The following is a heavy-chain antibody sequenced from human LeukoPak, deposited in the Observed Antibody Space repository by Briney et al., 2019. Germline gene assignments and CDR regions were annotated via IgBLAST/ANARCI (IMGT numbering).Heavy chain of an antibody. V-gene: IGHV3-7*01. D-gene: IGHD6-13*01. CDR2: IKQDGSEK. CDR1: GFTFSSYW. J-gene: IGHJ5*02. Sequence: PGGSLRLFCAASGFTFSSYWMSWVRQAPGKGLEWVANIKQDGSEKYYVDSVKGRFTISRDNAKNSLYLQMNSLRAEDTAVYYCAREEVRIAEDWFDPWGQGTLVTVSS. CDR3: AREEVRIAEDWFDP.